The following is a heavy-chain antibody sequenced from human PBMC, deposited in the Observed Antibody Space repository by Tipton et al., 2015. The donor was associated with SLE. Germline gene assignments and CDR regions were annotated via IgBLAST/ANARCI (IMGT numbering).Heavy chain of an antibody. Sequence: TLSLTCTVSGGSISNYYWSWIRQPPGKGLEWIGYIYFSGSANYNPSLKSRVTVSLDTSKNQFSLKLSSVTAADTAVYYCARGSCSGGVCYIDYWGQGTLVTGSS. D-gene: IGHD2-8*02. CDR2: IYFSGSA. J-gene: IGHJ4*02. V-gene: IGHV4-59*01. CDR1: GGSISNYY. CDR3: ARGSCSGGVCYIDY.